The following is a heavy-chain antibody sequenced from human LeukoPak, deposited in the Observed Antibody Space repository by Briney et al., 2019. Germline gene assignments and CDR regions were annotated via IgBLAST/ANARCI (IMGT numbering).Heavy chain of an antibody. V-gene: IGHV4-61*02. CDR2: IYTSGST. CDR3: ARVGRSSSMARGKYYYYYYLDV. Sequence: SETLSLTCTVSGGSISSGGYYWSWIRQPAGKGLEWIGRIYTSGSTNYNPSLKSRVTMSVDTYKNQFSLKLSSVTAADTAVYYCARVGRSSSMARGKYYYYYYLDVWGKGTKVTVSS. J-gene: IGHJ6*03. CDR1: GGSISSGGYY. D-gene: IGHD6-6*01.